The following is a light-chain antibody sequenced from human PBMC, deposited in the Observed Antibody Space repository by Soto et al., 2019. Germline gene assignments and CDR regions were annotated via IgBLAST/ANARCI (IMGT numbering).Light chain of an antibody. CDR2: DAS. V-gene: IGKV3-11*01. CDR3: QQRSHWPPWT. Sequence: EIVLTQSPATLSLSPGERATLSCRASQSVSSYLAWYQQKPGQAPRLLIYDASNRATGIPARFSGSGSGTDFTHTISSLEPEDFSVYYCQQRSHWPPWTFGQGTKVEIK. CDR1: QSVSSY. J-gene: IGKJ1*01.